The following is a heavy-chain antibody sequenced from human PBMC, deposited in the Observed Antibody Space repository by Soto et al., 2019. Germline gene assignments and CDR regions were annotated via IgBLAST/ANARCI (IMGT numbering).Heavy chain of an antibody. CDR2: ISYDGSNK. Sequence: QVKLVESGGGVVQPGRSLRLSCAASGYTFSSYAMHWVRQAPGKGLEWVALISYDGSNKDYADSVKGRFTISRDNSKNIVYLQMNSLRADDTAVYYCASGDSGYSSGWFRGWGQGTLVTVSS. CDR1: GYTFSSYA. J-gene: IGHJ4*02. D-gene: IGHD6-19*01. CDR3: ASGDSGYSSGWFRG. V-gene: IGHV3-30-3*01.